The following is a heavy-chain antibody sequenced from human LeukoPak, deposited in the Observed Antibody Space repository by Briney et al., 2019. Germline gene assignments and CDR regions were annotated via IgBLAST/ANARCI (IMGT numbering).Heavy chain of an antibody. Sequence: SETLSLTCTVSGGSISSGSYYWSWIRQPAGKGLEWIGRIYTSGSTNYNPSLKSRVTISVDTSKNQFSLKLSSVTAADTAVYYCASTIYDFWSGKKGYFDYWGQGTLVTVSS. D-gene: IGHD3-3*01. CDR3: ASTIYDFWSGKKGYFDY. J-gene: IGHJ4*02. CDR1: GGSISSGSYY. V-gene: IGHV4-61*02. CDR2: IYTSGST.